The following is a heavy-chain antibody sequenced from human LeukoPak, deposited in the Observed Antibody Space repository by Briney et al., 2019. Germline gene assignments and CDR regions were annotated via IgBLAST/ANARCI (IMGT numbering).Heavy chain of an antibody. CDR2: ISYDGSNK. J-gene: IGHJ5*02. CDR1: GFTFSSYG. Sequence: GGSLRLSCAAAGFTFSSYGMHWVRQAPGKGLEWVAVISYDGSNKYYADSVKGRFTISRDNSKNTLYLQMNSLRAEDTAVYYCAKDSNWNDGKFDPWGQGTLVTVSS. D-gene: IGHD1-20*01. CDR3: AKDSNWNDGKFDP. V-gene: IGHV3-30*18.